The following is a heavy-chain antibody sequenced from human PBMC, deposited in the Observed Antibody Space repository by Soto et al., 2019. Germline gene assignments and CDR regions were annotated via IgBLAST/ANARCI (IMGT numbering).Heavy chain of an antibody. CDR1: GGTFSSYC. D-gene: IGHD1-26*01. V-gene: IGHV1-69*01. CDR3: ARDGGRHSGGIDY. J-gene: IGHJ4*02. Sequence: QVQLVQSGAEVKKPGSSVKVSCKASGGTFSSYCINWVRQAPGQGLEWMGEIIPIFGTANYAQEFQGRVTITADESTSTAYMELSSMRSEDTAVYYCARDGGRHSGGIDYWGQGTLVTVSS. CDR2: IIPIFGTA.